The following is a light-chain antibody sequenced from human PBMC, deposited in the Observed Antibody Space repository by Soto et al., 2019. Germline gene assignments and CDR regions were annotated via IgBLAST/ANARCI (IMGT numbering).Light chain of an antibody. CDR1: QSVSSN. CDR2: GAS. CDR3: QQYINWPPWT. J-gene: IGKJ2*02. Sequence: EIVMTQSPATLSVSPGERATLSCRASQSVSSNLAWYQQKPGQAPRLLIYGASTRATGIPARFSGSGSGTEFTLTISSLQSEDFAVYYCQQYINWPPWTFGQGTKLEIK. V-gene: IGKV3-15*01.